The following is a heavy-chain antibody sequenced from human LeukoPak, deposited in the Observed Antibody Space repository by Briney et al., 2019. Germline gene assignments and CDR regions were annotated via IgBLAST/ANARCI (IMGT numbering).Heavy chain of an antibody. CDR1: VYTVSSNY. J-gene: IGHJ4*02. Sequence: GGSLRLSCAASVYTVSSNYMSWVRQPPGKGLVGVSVIHSGGSTYYADSVKGRFAISRDNSKNTLYLQMHSLRAEDTAVYYCASEEYYGSGSFPEGYWGQGTLVTVSS. V-gene: IGHV3-53*01. CDR3: ASEEYYGSGSFPEGY. CDR2: IHSGGST. D-gene: IGHD3-10*01.